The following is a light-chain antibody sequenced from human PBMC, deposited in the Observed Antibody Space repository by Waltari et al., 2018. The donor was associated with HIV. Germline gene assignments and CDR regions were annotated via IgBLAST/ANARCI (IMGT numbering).Light chain of an antibody. J-gene: IGKJ1*01. CDR2: DAS. V-gene: IGKV1-33*01. CDR1: RDISNH. Sequence: QMTQSPSSLSASVGDRVTITCQASRDISNHLNWYQQKPGTAPQLLIYDASNVETGIPSRFSGSGSGTDFTFTISSLQPEDSAIYSCQQYANVPWTFGQGTRVEIK. CDR3: QQYANVPWT.